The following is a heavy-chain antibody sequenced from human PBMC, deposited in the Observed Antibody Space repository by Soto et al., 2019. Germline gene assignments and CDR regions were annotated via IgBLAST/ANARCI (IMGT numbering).Heavy chain of an antibody. CDR2: IWYDGGNK. J-gene: IGHJ3*02. CDR1: GFTFSSYG. Sequence: GGSLRLSCAASGFTFSSYGMHWVRQAPGKGLEWVAFIWYDGGNKYYADSVKGRFTISRDNSKNTLYLQMNSLRAEDTAVYYCARSYGSGSYPDAFDIWGQGTMVTVS. CDR3: ARSYGSGSYPDAFDI. D-gene: IGHD3-10*01. V-gene: IGHV3-33*01.